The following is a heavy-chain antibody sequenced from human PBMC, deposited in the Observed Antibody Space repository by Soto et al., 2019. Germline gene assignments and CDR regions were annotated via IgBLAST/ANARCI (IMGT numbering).Heavy chain of an antibody. D-gene: IGHD3-3*01. CDR2: IYYSGST. Sequence: QVQLQESGPGLVKPSETLSLTCTVSGGSISSYYWSWIRQPPGKGLEWIGYIYYSGSTNYNPSLKSRVTISVDTSKNQFSLKLSSVTAADTAVYYCARAPNFDFWSGYYPGDAFDIWGQGTMVTVSS. CDR1: GGSISSYY. J-gene: IGHJ3*02. CDR3: ARAPNFDFWSGYYPGDAFDI. V-gene: IGHV4-59*01.